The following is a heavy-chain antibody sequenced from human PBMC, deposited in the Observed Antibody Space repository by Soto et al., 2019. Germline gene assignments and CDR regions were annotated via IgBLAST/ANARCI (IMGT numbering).Heavy chain of an antibody. D-gene: IGHD3-10*01. J-gene: IGHJ4*02. CDR1: GYFFTSHY. Sequence: QVQLVQSGAEVEKPGASVKVSCKTSGYFFTSHYIHWVRLAPGRGLEWMGRINPNNGDTNSPQKFQGRVTMTSHPSISTAYMEMSGLRSDDTALYYCAREITYGGGSFSLGLWGQGTLVTVSS. CDR3: AREITYGGGSFSLGL. CDR2: INPNNGDT. V-gene: IGHV1-2*06.